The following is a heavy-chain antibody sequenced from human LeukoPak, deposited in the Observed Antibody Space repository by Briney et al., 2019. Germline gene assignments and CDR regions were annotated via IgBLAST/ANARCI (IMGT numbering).Heavy chain of an antibody. CDR1: VFTFSVYV. CDR2: VCPDVRSS. J-gene: IGHJ4*02. V-gene: IGHV3-23*01. D-gene: IGHD1-1*01. Sequence: PGGSLRLSCAASVFTFSVYVMCWVRPAPGKGLERVSGVCPDVRSSSYAHSVTGRFSVTRDNSKNKVYLEMNSLRAEDTAVYYCAKIEVHMWSTTATHSDYWGQGTLVTVSS. CDR3: AKIEVHMWSTTATHSDY.